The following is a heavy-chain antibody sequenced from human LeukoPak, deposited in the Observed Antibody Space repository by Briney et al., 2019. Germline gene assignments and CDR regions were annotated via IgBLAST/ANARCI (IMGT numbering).Heavy chain of an antibody. Sequence: GGSLRLSCAASGFNFDDYGMSWVRQAPGKGLEWVSGINWNGASTSYADSVKGRFTISRDNAKNSLYLQMDSLRDEDTALYYCVGRKDTSMDYWGQGTLVTVSS. V-gene: IGHV3-20*04. CDR1: GFNFDDYG. CDR3: VGRKDTSMDY. CDR2: INWNGAST. J-gene: IGHJ4*02. D-gene: IGHD5-18*01.